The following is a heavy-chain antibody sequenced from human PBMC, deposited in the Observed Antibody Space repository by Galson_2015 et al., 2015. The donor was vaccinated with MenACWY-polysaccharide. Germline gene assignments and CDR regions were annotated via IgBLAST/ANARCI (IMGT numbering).Heavy chain of an antibody. J-gene: IGHJ5*02. CDR3: ARLTPTFSSGWRINWFDP. Sequence: LSLTCSVSGGSVTSSNHYWSWIRQPPGKGLEWIGYIYYSGTTKYNPSLKSRVTISVDTSKSQFSLKVTSVTAADTAVYYCARLTPTFSSGWRINWFDPWGQGSLVSVSS. CDR2: IYYSGTT. CDR1: GGSVTSSNHY. V-gene: IGHV4-61*01. D-gene: IGHD6-25*01.